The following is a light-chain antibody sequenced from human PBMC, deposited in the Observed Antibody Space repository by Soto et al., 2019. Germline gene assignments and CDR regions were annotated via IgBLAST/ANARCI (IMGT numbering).Light chain of an antibody. CDR3: QQHSQWEGFS. Sequence: EIVLTQSPATLSLSPGESATLSCRASQSVGSSLAGYQQKPGQAPRLLIHDASSRAADIPARFSGSGSGTDFTLTISGLEPEDFVVYYCQQHSQWEGFSFGPGTKVDLK. J-gene: IGKJ3*01. CDR1: QSVGSS. CDR2: DAS. V-gene: IGKV3-11*01.